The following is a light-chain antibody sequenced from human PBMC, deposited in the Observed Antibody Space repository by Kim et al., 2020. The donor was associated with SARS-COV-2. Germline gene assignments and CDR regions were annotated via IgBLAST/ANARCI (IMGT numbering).Light chain of an antibody. CDR1: NSDVGGY. Sequence: GSPGQSITISCTGTNSDVGGYVSWYQQHPGKVPKLMIYDVSKRPPGVSNRFSGSKSANTASLTISGLQGEDEADYYCSAFIGSSGVFGTGTQLTVL. CDR2: DVS. J-gene: IGLJ1*01. V-gene: IGLV2-14*04. CDR3: SAFIGSSGV.